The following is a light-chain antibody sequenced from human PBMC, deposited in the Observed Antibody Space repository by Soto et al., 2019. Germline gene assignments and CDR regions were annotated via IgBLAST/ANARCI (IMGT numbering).Light chain of an antibody. CDR3: QQYNNWPPWS. J-gene: IGKJ1*01. V-gene: IGKV3-15*01. CDR1: QSVSSN. CDR2: GAS. Sequence: EIGMTQSPATLSVSPGERATLSCRASQSVSSNLAWFQQKPGQAPRLLIYGASTRATDIPARFSGSGSGTEFTLTISSLQSEDFAVYYCQQYNNWPPWSFGQGTKVEIK.